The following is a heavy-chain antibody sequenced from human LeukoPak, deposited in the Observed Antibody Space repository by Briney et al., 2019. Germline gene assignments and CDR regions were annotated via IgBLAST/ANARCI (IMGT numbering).Heavy chain of an antibody. J-gene: IGHJ4*02. CDR2: MNFNSGNT. CDR1: GYTFTGYD. Sequence: ASVKVSCKASGYTFTGYDINWVRQAPGLGLEWMGWMNFNSGNTGYAQKFQGRVTMTRNTSISTAYMELSSLRSEDTAVYYCARGGGAYYYDNSGYYRLGFDYWGQGTLVTVSS. D-gene: IGHD3-22*01. V-gene: IGHV1-8*01. CDR3: ARGGGAYYYDNSGYYRLGFDY.